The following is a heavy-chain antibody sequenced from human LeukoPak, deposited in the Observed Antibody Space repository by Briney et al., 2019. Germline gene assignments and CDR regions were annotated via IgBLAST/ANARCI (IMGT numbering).Heavy chain of an antibody. Sequence: SETLSLTCTVSGYSISSGYYWNWIRQPAGKGLEWIGRIYSSGSTNYNPSLKSRVTMSVDTSKNQFSLKLSSVTAADTAVYYCARGMAHSSSSEPFDYWGQGTLVTVSS. V-gene: IGHV4-61*02. CDR3: ARGMAHSSSSEPFDY. D-gene: IGHD6-19*01. CDR1: GYSISSGYY. CDR2: IYSSGST. J-gene: IGHJ4*02.